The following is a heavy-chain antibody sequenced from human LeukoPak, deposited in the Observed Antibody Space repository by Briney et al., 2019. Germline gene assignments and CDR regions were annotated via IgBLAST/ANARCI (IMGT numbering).Heavy chain of an antibody. CDR3: AKEKLAT. D-gene: IGHD6-13*01. J-gene: IGHJ5*02. CDR1: GFTFSNLG. CDR2: IAGSGDGI. Sequence: GGSLRLSCAASGFTFSNLGMTWVSQAPGKGMEWVSVIAGSGDGIYYADSVKGRFTISRDNSKNTLYLQMNCLRAEDTAVYYCAKEKLATWGQGTLVTVSS. V-gene: IGHV3-23*01.